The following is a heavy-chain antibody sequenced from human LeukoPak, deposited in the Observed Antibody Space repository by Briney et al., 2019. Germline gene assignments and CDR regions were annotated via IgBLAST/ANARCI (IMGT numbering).Heavy chain of an antibody. Sequence: SVKVSCKASGGTFSSYAISWVRQAPGQGLEWMGGIIPIFGTANYAQKFQGRVTITADKSTSTAYMELSSLRSEDTAVYYCAIPTAPPYYYDSSGPMDYWGQGTLVTVSS. CDR2: IIPIFGTA. CDR3: AIPTAPPYYYDSSGPMDY. D-gene: IGHD3-22*01. CDR1: GGTFSSYA. J-gene: IGHJ4*02. V-gene: IGHV1-69*06.